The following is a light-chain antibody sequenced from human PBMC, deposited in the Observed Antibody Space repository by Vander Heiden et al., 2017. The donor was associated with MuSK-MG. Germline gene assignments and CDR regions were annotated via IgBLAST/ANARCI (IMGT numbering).Light chain of an antibody. CDR3: VAWDDSLNGLG. J-gene: IGLJ2*01. V-gene: IGLV1-47*02. Sequence: QSVMTQPPSASGTPGQRVTISCSGTSSTIGSNEVYWYQQLPGTAPRLLIRNTFKRPSGVPDRFSGSKSGTSASLAISGLRSEDEADYYCVAWDDSLNGLGFGGGTKLTVL. CDR1: SSTIGSNE. CDR2: NTF.